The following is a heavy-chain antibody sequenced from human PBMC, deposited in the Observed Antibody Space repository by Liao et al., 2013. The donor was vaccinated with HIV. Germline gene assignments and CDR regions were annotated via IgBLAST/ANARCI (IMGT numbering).Heavy chain of an antibody. D-gene: IGHD5-24*01. Sequence: QVQLQESGPGLVKPSQTLSLTCTVFGGSISSGDYYWSWIRQPPGKGLEWIGYIYYSGNTYYNPSLKSRVTISVDTSKNQFSLKLSSVTAADTAVYYCARERWLRKGWVFDYWGQGTLVTVSS. CDR3: ARERWLRKGWVFDY. V-gene: IGHV4-30-4*08. CDR1: GGSISSGDYY. J-gene: IGHJ4*02. CDR2: IYYSGNT.